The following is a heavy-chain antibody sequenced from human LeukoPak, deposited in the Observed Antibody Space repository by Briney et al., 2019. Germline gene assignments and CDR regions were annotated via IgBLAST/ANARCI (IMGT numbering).Heavy chain of an antibody. CDR2: IYDSGST. Sequence: SETLSLTCTVSGYSISSGYYWGWIRQPPGKGLEWIGSIYDSGSTYYNPSLKSRVTISVDTSKNQFSLKLSSVTAADTAVYYCARDQEAYCSSTSCYEYYYYMDVWGKGTTVTISS. J-gene: IGHJ6*03. CDR1: GYSISSGYY. CDR3: ARDQEAYCSSTSCYEYYYYMDV. D-gene: IGHD2-2*01. V-gene: IGHV4-38-2*02.